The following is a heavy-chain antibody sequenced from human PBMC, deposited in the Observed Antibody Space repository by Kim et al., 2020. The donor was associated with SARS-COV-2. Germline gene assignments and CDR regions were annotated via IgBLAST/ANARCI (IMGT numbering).Heavy chain of an antibody. CDR1: GFTFSSYW. V-gene: IGHV3-74*01. Sequence: GGSLRLSCAASGFTFSSYWMHWVRQAPGKGLVWVSRINSDGSSTSYADSVKGRFTISRDNAKNTLYLQMNSLRAEDTAVYYCARDLTDIAVAGMSGYWGQGTLVTVSS. D-gene: IGHD6-19*01. CDR3: ARDLTDIAVAGMSGY. J-gene: IGHJ4*02. CDR2: INSDGSST.